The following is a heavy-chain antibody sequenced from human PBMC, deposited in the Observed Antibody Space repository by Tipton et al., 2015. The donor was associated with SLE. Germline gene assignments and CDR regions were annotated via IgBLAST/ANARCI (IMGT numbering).Heavy chain of an antibody. V-gene: IGHV4-34*01. Sequence: TLSLTCAVYGGSFSGYYWSWIRQPPGKGLEWIGEINHSGSTNYNPSLKSRVTISVDTSKNQFSLKLSSVTAADTAVYYCARRGRAFGIWDQGTMVTVSS. CDR2: INHSGST. CDR3: ARRGRAFGI. CDR1: GGSFSGYY. J-gene: IGHJ3*02.